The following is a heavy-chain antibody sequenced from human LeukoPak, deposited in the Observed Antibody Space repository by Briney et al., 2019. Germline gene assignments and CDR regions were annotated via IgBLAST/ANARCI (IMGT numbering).Heavy chain of an antibody. CDR1: GFTFSSYS. J-gene: IGHJ5*02. CDR3: ARVSKTVTTVTPGCWFDP. CDR2: ISSSSSYI. Sequence: GGSLRLSCAASGFTFSSYSMNWVRQAPGKGLEWVSSISSSSSYIYYADSVKGRFTISRDNAKNSLYLQMNSLRAEDTAVYYCARVSKTVTTVTPGCWFDPWGQGTLVTVSS. V-gene: IGHV3-21*01. D-gene: IGHD4-17*01.